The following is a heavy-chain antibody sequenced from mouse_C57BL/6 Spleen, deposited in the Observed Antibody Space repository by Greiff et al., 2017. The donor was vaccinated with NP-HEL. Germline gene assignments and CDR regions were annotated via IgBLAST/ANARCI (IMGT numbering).Heavy chain of an antibody. CDR3: ARELPYGSSLGFAY. Sequence: EVQLVESGPGLVKPSQSLSLTCSVTGYSITSGYYWNWIRQFPGNKLEWMGYISYDGSNNYNPSLKNRISITRDTSKNQFFLKLNSVTTEDTATYYCARELPYGSSLGFAYWGQGTLVTVSA. J-gene: IGHJ3*01. CDR1: GYSITSGYY. V-gene: IGHV3-6*01. CDR2: ISYDGSN. D-gene: IGHD1-1*01.